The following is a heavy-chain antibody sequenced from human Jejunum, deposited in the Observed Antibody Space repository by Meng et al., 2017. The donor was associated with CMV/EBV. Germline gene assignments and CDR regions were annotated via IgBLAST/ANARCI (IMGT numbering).Heavy chain of an antibody. D-gene: IGHD2/OR15-2a*01. V-gene: IGHV4-39*01. CDR1: GYSINRDISC. CDR3: ARHMSDPESDPFDP. CDR2: VHYTGRT. J-gene: IGHJ5*02. Sequence: SGYSINRDISCWDWIRQPPGKGLEWIGNVHYTGRTFSSPSLRGRLTISVDTSSNQFSLKLSSVTAADTAVYYCARHMSDPESDPFDPWGQGILVTVSS.